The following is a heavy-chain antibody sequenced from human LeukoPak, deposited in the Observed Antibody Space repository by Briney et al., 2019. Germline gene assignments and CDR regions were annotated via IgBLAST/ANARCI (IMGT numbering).Heavy chain of an antibody. CDR1: GFTFSSYG. J-gene: IGHJ5*02. D-gene: IGHD2-2*01. CDR3: AGGYCSSTSCPMADP. V-gene: IGHV3-30*03. CDR2: ISYDGSNK. Sequence: GGSLRLSCAASGFTFSSYGMHWVRQAPGKGLEWVAVISYDGSNKYYADSVKGRFTISRDNSKNMLYLQMNSLRAEDTAVYYCAGGYCSSTSCPMADPWGQGTLVTVSS.